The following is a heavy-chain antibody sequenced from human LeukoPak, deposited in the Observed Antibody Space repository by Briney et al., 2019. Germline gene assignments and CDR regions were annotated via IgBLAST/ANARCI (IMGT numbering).Heavy chain of an antibody. V-gene: IGHV4-34*01. CDR3: ATLYCSSTSCSTPYFDY. CDR1: GGSFSGYY. Sequence: SETLSHTCAVYGGSFSGYYWSWIRQPPGKGLEWIGEINHSGSTNYNPSLKSRVTISVDTSKNQFSLKLSSVTAADTAVYYCATLYCSSTSCSTPYFDYWGQGTLVTVSS. J-gene: IGHJ4*02. CDR2: INHSGST. D-gene: IGHD2-2*01.